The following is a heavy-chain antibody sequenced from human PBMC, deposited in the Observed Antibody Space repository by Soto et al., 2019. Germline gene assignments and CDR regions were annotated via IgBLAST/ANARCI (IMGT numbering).Heavy chain of an antibody. V-gene: IGHV3-73*01. CDR2: IRSKGNNYAT. Sequence: EVQLVESGGGLVQPGGSLKLSCAASGFTFSGSAMHSVRQASGKGLEWGGRIRSKGNNYATVYGASLKGRFTISRDDAKNTAYLQMNSLNTEDTAVYYCSRQASDFWSGKPQYYMDVWGKGTTVTVSS. D-gene: IGHD3-3*01. CDR1: GFTFSGSA. J-gene: IGHJ6*03. CDR3: SRQASDFWSGKPQYYMDV.